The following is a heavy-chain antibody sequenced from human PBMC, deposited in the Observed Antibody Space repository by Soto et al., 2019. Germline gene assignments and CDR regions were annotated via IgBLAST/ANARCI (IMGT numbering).Heavy chain of an antibody. CDR1: GFTVTSNG. J-gene: IGHJ4*02. CDR3: AVKTQRSPAAPTPFDY. Sequence: PGGSLRLSCGVSGFTVTSNGVSWVRQAPGKGLEWVSAISPNGQGIWYADSVKGRFTISRDISGNTVFPQMDSLRAEDTAVYYCAVKTQRSPAAPTPFDYWGQGTLVTVSS. V-gene: IGHV3-23*01. D-gene: IGHD6-13*01. CDR2: ISPNGQGI.